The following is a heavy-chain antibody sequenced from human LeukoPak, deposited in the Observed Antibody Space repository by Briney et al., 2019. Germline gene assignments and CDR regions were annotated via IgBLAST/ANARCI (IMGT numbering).Heavy chain of an antibody. D-gene: IGHD3-10*01. CDR1: GGSISSYY. J-gene: IGHJ5*02. V-gene: IGHV4-59*12. CDR2: IYYSGST. CDR3: ARDPRPYYYGSGSEKGWFDP. Sequence: SETLSLTCTVSGGSISSYYWSWIRQPPGKGLEWIGYIYYSGSTNYNPSLKSRVTISVDTSKNQFSLKLSSVAAADTAVYYCARDPRPYYYGSGSEKGWFDPWGQGTLVTVSS.